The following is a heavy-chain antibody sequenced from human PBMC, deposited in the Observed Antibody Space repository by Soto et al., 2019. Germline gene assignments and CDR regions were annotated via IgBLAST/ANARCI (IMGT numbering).Heavy chain of an antibody. V-gene: IGHV1-69*02. CDR2: IIPILGIA. J-gene: IGHJ3*02. Sequence: ASVKVSCKASGGTFSSYTISWVRQAPGQGIEWMGRIIPILGIANYAQKFQGRVTITADKSTSTAYMELSSLRSEDTAVYYCARGLEMAPFAFDIWGQGTMVTVSS. D-gene: IGHD5-12*01. CDR3: ARGLEMAPFAFDI. CDR1: GGTFSSYT.